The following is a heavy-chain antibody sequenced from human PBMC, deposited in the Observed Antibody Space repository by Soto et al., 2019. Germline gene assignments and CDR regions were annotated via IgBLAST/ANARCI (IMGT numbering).Heavy chain of an antibody. V-gene: IGHV3-7*01. J-gene: IGHJ4*02. Sequence: DLEESGGGLVPPGGSLTLSCGASGFTFGSHWMSWVRRAPGKGLEWVANINAAGNEKYYVDSLEGRFTVSRDNANNFLFLQMSILRAEDSAVYYCTRTVVRYFDSWGQGTLVTVSS. CDR1: GFTFGSHW. CDR3: TRTVVRYFDS. CDR2: INAAGNEK. D-gene: IGHD2-15*01.